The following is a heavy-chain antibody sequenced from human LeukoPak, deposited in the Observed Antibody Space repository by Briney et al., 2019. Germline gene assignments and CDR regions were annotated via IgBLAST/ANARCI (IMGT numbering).Heavy chain of an antibody. D-gene: IGHD3-9*01. Sequence: SETLSLTCTVSGGSISSSSHYWGWIRQPPGKGLEWIGSMYYRGSTYHNPSLKSRVTISVDTSKNQFSLKLSSVTAADTAVYYCARGWRYFDWLLYGLDYWGQGTLVTVSS. CDR3: ARGWRYFDWLLYGLDY. CDR2: MYYRGST. V-gene: IGHV4-39*07. CDR1: GGSISSSSHY. J-gene: IGHJ4*02.